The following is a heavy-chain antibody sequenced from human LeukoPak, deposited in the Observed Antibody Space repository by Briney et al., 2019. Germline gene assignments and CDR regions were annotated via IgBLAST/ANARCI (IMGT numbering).Heavy chain of an antibody. Sequence: PGGCLRLSCAASGLAFSSYSMNWVRQAPGKGLEWVSSVSRRSSFIFYADSVQGRFTVSRDDAKDSLFLQMNSLRAEDTAVYYCARVSDAYDYFFDYWGQGTLVTVSS. D-gene: IGHD5-12*01. CDR3: ARVSDAYDYFFDY. V-gene: IGHV3-21*01. CDR1: GLAFSSYS. CDR2: VSRRSSFI. J-gene: IGHJ4*02.